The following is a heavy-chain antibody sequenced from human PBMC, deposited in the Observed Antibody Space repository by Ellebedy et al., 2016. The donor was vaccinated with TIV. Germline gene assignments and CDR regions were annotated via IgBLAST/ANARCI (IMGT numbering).Heavy chain of an antibody. CDR2: INPLGSQK. D-gene: IGHD2-15*01. V-gene: IGHV3-7*01. Sequence: PGGSLRLSCVDSGPIFSHNWMSWVRQAPGTGLEWVAKINPLGSQKSYVDSVKGRFTISRDNAENSLFLEMNRLRVEDTAVYYCAAEAWWRLDSWGQGTLVTVSS. J-gene: IGHJ4*02. CDR3: AAEAWWRLDS. CDR1: GPIFSHNW.